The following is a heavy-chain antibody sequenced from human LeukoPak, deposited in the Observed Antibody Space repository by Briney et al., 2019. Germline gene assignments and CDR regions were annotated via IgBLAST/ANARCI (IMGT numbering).Heavy chain of an antibody. D-gene: IGHD5-24*01. V-gene: IGHV1-2*02. J-gene: IGHJ4*02. CDR2: INPNSGDT. Sequence: ASVKVSCKASGYTFTTYYMHWVRQAPGQGLEWMGWINPNSGDTNYAQKFQGRVTMTRDMSISTAYMELSRLTSDDTAVYYCVPEGRGSEYWGQGTLVTVSS. CDR1: GYTFTTYY. CDR3: VPEGRGSEY.